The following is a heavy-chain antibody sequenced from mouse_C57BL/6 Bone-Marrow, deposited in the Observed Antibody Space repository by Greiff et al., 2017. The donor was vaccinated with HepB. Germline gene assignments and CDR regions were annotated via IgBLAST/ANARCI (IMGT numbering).Heavy chain of an antibody. Sequence: EVQLQQSGPVLVKPGASVKMSCKASGYTFTDYYMNWVKQSHGKSLEWIGVINPYNGGTSYNQKFKGKATLTVDKSSSTAYMELNSLTSEDSAVYYCARSAYYSNHYWYFDVWGTGTTVTVSS. CDR1: GYTFTDYY. V-gene: IGHV1-19*01. CDR2: INPYNGGT. D-gene: IGHD2-5*01. CDR3: ARSAYYSNHYWYFDV. J-gene: IGHJ1*03.